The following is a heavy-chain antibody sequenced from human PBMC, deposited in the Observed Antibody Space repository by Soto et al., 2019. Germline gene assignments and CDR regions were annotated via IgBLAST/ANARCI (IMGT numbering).Heavy chain of an antibody. D-gene: IGHD2-15*01. V-gene: IGHV3-21*01. CDR3: ARAAEDIVVVVAAAPRLYSYGMDV. CDR2: ISSSSSYI. J-gene: IGHJ6*02. Sequence: EVQLVESGGGLVKPGGSLRLSCAASGFTFSSYSMNWVRQAPGKGLEWVSSISSSSSYIYYADSVKGRFTISRDNAKNSLYLQMNSLRAEDTAVYYCARAAEDIVVVVAAAPRLYSYGMDVWGQGTTVTVSS. CDR1: GFTFSSYS.